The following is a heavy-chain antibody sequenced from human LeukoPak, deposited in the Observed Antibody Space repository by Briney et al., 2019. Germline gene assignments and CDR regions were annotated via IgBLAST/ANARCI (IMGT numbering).Heavy chain of an antibody. J-gene: IGHJ5*02. CDR2: INQSGST. CDR3: ARRGCSSSSCYSLSFDP. CDR1: GGSFSGYY. D-gene: IGHD2-2*01. V-gene: IGHV4-34*01. Sequence: PSETLSLTCAVYGGSFSGYYWSWIRQPPGKGLEWIGEINQSGSTSYNPSLKSRVTISVDMSKNQFSLKLSSVTAADTAVYYCARRGCSSSSCYSLSFDPWGQGTLVTVSS.